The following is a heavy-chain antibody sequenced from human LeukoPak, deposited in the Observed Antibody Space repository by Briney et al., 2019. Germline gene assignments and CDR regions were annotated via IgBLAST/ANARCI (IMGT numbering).Heavy chain of an antibody. D-gene: IGHD3-3*01. J-gene: IGHJ4*02. CDR3: AKGDYDFWSGDY. CDR1: GFTFDDYA. CDR2: ISWNSGSI. Sequence: GGSLRLSCAASGFTFDDYAMHWVRQAPGKGPEWVSGISWNSGSIGYADSVKGRFTISSDNAKNSLYLQMNSLRAEDTALYYCAKGDYDFWSGDYWGQGTLVTVSS. V-gene: IGHV3-9*01.